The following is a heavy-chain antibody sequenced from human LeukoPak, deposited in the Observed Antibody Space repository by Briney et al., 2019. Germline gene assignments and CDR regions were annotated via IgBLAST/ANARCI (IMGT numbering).Heavy chain of an antibody. V-gene: IGHV3-21*04. Sequence: NSGGSLRLSCAASGFTFSSYSMNWVRQAPGKGLEWVSSISSSSSYIYYADLVKGRFTISRDNAKNSLYLQMNSLRAEDTALYYCAKAFGRSSKVGATTGVDYYYYYGMDVWAKGPRSPSP. J-gene: IGHJ6*02. CDR2: ISSSSSYI. CDR3: AKAFGRSSKVGATTGVDYYYYYGMDV. CDR1: GFTFSSYS. D-gene: IGHD1-26*01.